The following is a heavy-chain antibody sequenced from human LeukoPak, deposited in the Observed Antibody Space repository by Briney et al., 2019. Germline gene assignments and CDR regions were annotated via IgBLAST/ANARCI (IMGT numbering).Heavy chain of an antibody. CDR1: GYSFTSYW. V-gene: IGHV5-51*01. J-gene: IGHJ4*02. Sequence: GESLQISSKGSGYSFTSYWIGWGRQMPGKGLEWMGIIYPGDSDTRYSPSFQGQVTISADKSISTAYLQWSSLKASDTAMYYCARNNDSCGYPVYWGQGTLVTVSS. CDR3: ARNNDSCGYPVY. CDR2: IYPGDSDT. D-gene: IGHD3-22*01.